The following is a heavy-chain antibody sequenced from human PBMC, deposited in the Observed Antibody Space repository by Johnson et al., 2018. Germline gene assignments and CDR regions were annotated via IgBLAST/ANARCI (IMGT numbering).Heavy chain of an antibody. V-gene: IGHV3-13*01. D-gene: IGHD4-11*01. CDR2: IGTAGDT. Sequence: VQLVESGGGLVQPGGSLRLSCAASGFTFSSYDMHWVRQATGKGLEWVSTIGTAGDTSYPGSVKGRFTISRENAKNTLYLQMNSLRAEDTAVYYCASGDYRLSYYYHMDVWGKGTTVTVSS. CDR3: ASGDYRLSYYYHMDV. J-gene: IGHJ6*03. CDR1: GFTFSSYD.